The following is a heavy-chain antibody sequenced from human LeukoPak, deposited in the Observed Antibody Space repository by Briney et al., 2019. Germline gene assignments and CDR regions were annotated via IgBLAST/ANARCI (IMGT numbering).Heavy chain of an antibody. CDR2: ISSNGGST. Sequence: GGSLRLSCAASGFTFSSYAMHCVRQAPGKGLEYVSAISSNGGSTYYENSVKGRFTISRDNSKNTLYLQMGSLRAEDMAVYYCARGYCAGGVCYRYFDSWGQGTLVTVSS. CDR3: ARGYCAGGVCYRYFDS. D-gene: IGHD2-8*02. J-gene: IGHJ4*02. V-gene: IGHV3-64*01. CDR1: GFTFSSYA.